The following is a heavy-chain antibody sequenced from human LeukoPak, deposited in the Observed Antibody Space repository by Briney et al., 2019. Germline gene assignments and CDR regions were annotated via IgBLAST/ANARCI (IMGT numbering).Heavy chain of an antibody. D-gene: IGHD3-10*01. V-gene: IGHV1-2*06. Sequence: GASVKVSCKASGYTFTGYYMHWVRQAPGQGLEWMGRINPNSGGTNYAQNLQGRVTMTTDTSTSTAYMELRSLRSDDTAVYYCARAMVVRGAGALDDYWGQGTLVTVSS. CDR2: INPNSGGT. CDR1: GYTFTGYY. CDR3: ARAMVVRGAGALDDY. J-gene: IGHJ4*02.